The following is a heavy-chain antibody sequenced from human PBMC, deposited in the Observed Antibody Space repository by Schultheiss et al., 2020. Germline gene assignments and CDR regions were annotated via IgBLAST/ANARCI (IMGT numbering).Heavy chain of an antibody. CDR3: AKHGRITMIVVVITTLGRCFDY. V-gene: IGHV3-30-3*02. CDR2: LSYDGSSK. J-gene: IGHJ4*02. Sequence: GGSLRLSCAASGFTFSSYGMDWVRQAPGKGLEWVAVLSYDGSSKYYADSVKGRFTISRDNAKNSLYLHMNGLRAEDTAVYYCAKHGRITMIVVVITTLGRCFDYWGQGTLVTVSS. D-gene: IGHD3-22*01. CDR1: GFTFSSYG.